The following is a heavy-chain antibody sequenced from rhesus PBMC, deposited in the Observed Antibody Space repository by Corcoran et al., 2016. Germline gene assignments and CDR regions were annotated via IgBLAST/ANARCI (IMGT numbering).Heavy chain of an antibody. CDR1: GFTFGIYA. CDR3: ARGDYGSSSYFDY. J-gene: IGHJ4*01. Sequence: QVQLVQSGAEVKKPGSSVKVSCKAYGFTFGIYAISGERQAPGQGLGWIGLLIPLVGKPTYAEKFQGRVTITADTSTSTAYMELSSLRSEDTAVYYCARGDYGSSSYFDYWGQGVLVTVSS. V-gene: IGHV1-198*02. D-gene: IGHD4-29*01. CDR2: LIPLVGKP.